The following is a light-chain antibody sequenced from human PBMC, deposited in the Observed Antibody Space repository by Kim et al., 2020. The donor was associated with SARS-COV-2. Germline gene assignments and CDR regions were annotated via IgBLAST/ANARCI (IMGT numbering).Light chain of an antibody. Sequence: SYELTQPLSVSVALGQTARITCGGSNIGSKNVHWYQQRPGQAPLLVIYRDINRPSGIPERLSGSKSGNTATLTISRAQAGDEADYYCQVWDSSTLIFGGG. CDR1: NIGSKN. CDR2: RDI. CDR3: QVWDSSTLI. J-gene: IGLJ2*01. V-gene: IGLV3-9*01.